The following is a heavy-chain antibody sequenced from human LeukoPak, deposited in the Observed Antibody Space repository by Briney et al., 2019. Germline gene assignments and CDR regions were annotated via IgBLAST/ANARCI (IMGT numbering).Heavy chain of an antibody. CDR3: AKDFYDFWSGFDY. J-gene: IGHJ4*02. CDR2: ISGSGGST. D-gene: IGHD3-3*01. Sequence: GGSLRLSCTASGFTFNSDAMNWVRQAPGKGLEWVATISGSGGSTYYTDPVKGRFTISRDNFKNMVFLQMNSLKAEDTAIYYCAKDFYDFWSGFDYWAREPWSPSPQ. CDR1: GFTFNSDA. V-gene: IGHV3-23*01.